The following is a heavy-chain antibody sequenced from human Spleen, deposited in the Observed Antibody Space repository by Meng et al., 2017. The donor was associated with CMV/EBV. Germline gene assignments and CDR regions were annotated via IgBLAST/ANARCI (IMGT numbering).Heavy chain of an antibody. CDR1: GGTFSSYA. D-gene: IGHD6-19*01. V-gene: IGHV1-69*10. CDR2: IIPILGIA. Sequence: QVQLVQSGAEVKKPGASVKVCCKASGGTFSSYAISWVRQAPGQGLEWMGGIIPILGIANYAQKFQGRVTITADKSTSTAYMELSSLRSEDTAVYYCARDVRITVAGTDYWGQGTLVTVSS. CDR3: ARDVRITVAGTDY. J-gene: IGHJ4*02.